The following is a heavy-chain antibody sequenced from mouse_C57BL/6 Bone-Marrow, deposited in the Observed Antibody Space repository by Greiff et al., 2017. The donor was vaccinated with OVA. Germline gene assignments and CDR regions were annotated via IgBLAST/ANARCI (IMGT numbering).Heavy chain of an antibody. CDR2: IYPGSGST. J-gene: IGHJ4*01. D-gene: IGHD1-1*01. V-gene: IGHV1-55*01. CDR1: GYTFTSYW. CDR3: ARRDGSSYYAMDY. Sequence: VQLQQPGAELVKPGASVKMSCKASGYTFTSYWITWVKQRPGQGLEWIGDIYPGSGSTNYNEKFKSKATLTVDTSSSTAYMQLSSLTSEDSAVYYGARRDGSSYYAMDYWGQGTSVTVSS.